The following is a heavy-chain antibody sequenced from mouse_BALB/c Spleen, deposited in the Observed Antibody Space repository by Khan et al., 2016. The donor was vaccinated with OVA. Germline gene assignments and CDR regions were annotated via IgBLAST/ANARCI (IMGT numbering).Heavy chain of an antibody. CDR1: GYTFTSYY. V-gene: IGHV1-53*01. CDR2: INPSNGGT. J-gene: IGHJ2*01. CDR3: TRIYRSDFDY. Sequence: VQLQQSGAELVKPGASVKLSCKASGYTFTSYYMYWVKQRPGQGLEWIGGINPSNGGTNFNEKFKSKATLTVDKSSSTAYMQLSSLTSEDSAVYYCTRIYRSDFDYWGQGTTLTVSS. D-gene: IGHD1-1*01.